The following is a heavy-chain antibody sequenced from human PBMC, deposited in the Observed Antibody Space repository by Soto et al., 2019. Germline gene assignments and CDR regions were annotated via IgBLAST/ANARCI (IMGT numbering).Heavy chain of an antibody. V-gene: IGHV6-1*01. J-gene: IGHJ4*02. D-gene: IGHD4-17*01. CDR1: GDSVSSNSAA. CDR2: TYYRSKWYR. CDR3: ARTNGYLDY. Sequence: QTLSLTCATSGDSVSSNSAAWNWIRQSPSRGLEWLGRTYYRSKWYREYEVSVKSRITINPDTSKNQFSLQLNSVTPDDTAVYYCARTNGYLDYWGQGTLVTVSS.